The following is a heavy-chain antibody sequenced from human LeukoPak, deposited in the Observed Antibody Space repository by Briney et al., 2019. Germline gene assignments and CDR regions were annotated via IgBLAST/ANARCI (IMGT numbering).Heavy chain of an antibody. V-gene: IGHV4-31*03. CDR2: IYYSGST. CDR1: GGSISSGGYY. Sequence: SETLSLTCTVSGGSISSGGYYWSWIRQHPGKGLEWIGYIYYSGSTYYNPSLKRRVTISVDTSTNQFSLKLSTVTAADTAVYYCARNYYDSSGYYWFDPWGQGTLVTVSS. J-gene: IGHJ5*02. CDR3: ARNYYDSSGYYWFDP. D-gene: IGHD3-22*01.